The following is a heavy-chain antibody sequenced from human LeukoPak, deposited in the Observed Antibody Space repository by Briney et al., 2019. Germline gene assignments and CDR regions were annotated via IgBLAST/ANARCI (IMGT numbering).Heavy chain of an antibody. J-gene: IGHJ4*02. D-gene: IGHD1-20*01. V-gene: IGHV3-30-3*01. CDR3: ARDFGGLTGTDHFDY. Sequence: TGGSLRLSCVASGFSFSRYSMHWVRQAPGKGLEWVAVISYDGSNKYYADSVKGRITISRDNSKNTLFLQMNSLRAEDTAVYYCARDFGGLTGTDHFDYWGQGTLVTVSS. CDR1: GFSFSRYS. CDR2: ISYDGSNK.